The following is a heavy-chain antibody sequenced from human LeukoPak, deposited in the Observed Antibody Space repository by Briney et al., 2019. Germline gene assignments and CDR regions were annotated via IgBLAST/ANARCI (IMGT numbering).Heavy chain of an antibody. J-gene: IGHJ4*02. CDR3: ASYYFWSSYYTSAGDRDYFDY. D-gene: IGHD3-3*01. CDR1: GGSISSGDCC. V-gene: IGHV4-30-4*08. CDR2: ICNSGSP. Sequence: TLSLTCTVSGGSISSGDCCWSWVRQPPGKGLQWIGYICNSGSPYYNPSLKSRVTISIDTSNNQFSLELTSVTAADTAVYYCASYYFWSSYYTSAGDRDYFDYWSQGTLVTVSS.